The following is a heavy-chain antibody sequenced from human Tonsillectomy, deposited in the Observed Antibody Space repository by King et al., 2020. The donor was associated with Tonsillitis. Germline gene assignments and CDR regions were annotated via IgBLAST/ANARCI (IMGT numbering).Heavy chain of an antibody. D-gene: IGHD3-10*01. CDR1: GGTFSSHA. Sequence: VQLVESGAEVKKPGSSVKVSCKASGGTFSSHAVSWVRQAPGQGLEWMGRIIPILDTAHYAQKFQGRVTITADKFTSKAYMELSSLRFGDTAVYYCAREGLRSGVREVTLFESYWGQGPLVTVSS. J-gene: IGHJ4*02. CDR3: AREGLRSGVREVTLFESY. CDR2: IIPILDTA. V-gene: IGHV1-69*09.